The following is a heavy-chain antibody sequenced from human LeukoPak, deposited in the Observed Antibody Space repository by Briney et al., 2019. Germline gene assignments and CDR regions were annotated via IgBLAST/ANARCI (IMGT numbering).Heavy chain of an antibody. V-gene: IGHV3-23*01. CDR1: GFTFSSYA. D-gene: IGHD5-18*01. CDR2: ISGSGGST. CDR3: AKDRRGYGYGLNAVVAFDY. Sequence: GGSLRLSCAASGFTFSSYAMSWVRQAPGKGLEWVSAISGSGGSTYYADSVKGRFTISRDNSKNTLYLQMNSLRAEDTAVYYCAKDRRGYGYGLNAVVAFDYWGQGTLVTVSS. J-gene: IGHJ4*02.